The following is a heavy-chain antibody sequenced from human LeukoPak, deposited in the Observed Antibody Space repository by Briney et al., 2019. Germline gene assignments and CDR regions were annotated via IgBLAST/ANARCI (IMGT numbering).Heavy chain of an antibody. CDR1: GGSFSGYY. V-gene: IGHV4-34*01. CDR2: INHSGST. D-gene: IGHD3-10*01. J-gene: IGHJ5*02. Sequence: PSETLSLTCAVYGGSFSGYYWSWIRQPPGKGLEWIGEINHSGSTNYNLSLKSRVTISVDTSKNQFSLKLSSVTAADTAVYYCARGRLSNYYGSGSYLLLRFDPWGQGTLVTVSS. CDR3: ARGRLSNYYGSGSYLLLRFDP.